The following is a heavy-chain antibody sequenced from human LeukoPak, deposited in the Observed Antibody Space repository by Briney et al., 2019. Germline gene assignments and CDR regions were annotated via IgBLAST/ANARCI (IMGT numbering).Heavy chain of an antibody. CDR2: ISSSSSYI. V-gene: IGHV3-21*01. Sequence: PGGCLRLSCAASGFTFSSYSMNWVRQAPGKGLEWVSSISSSSSYIYYADSVKGRFTNSRDNAKNSLYLQMNSLRAEDTAVYYCARDQLLWFGDGYYYGMDVWGQGTTVTVSS. CDR1: GFTFSSYS. D-gene: IGHD3-10*01. J-gene: IGHJ6*02. CDR3: ARDQLLWFGDGYYYGMDV.